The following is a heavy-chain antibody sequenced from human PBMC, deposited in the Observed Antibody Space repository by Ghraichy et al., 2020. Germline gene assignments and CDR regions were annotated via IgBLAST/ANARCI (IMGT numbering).Heavy chain of an antibody. CDR1: GYTFTSYG. J-gene: IGHJ4*02. Sequence: ASVKVSCKASGYTFTSYGISWVRQAPGQGLEWMGWISAYNGNTNYAQKLQGRVTMTTDTSTSTAYMELRSLRSDDTAVYYCARGASGRVVVPAAKGDYWGQGTLVTVSS. CDR2: ISAYNGNT. D-gene: IGHD2-2*01. CDR3: ARGASGRVVVPAAKGDY. V-gene: IGHV1-18*01.